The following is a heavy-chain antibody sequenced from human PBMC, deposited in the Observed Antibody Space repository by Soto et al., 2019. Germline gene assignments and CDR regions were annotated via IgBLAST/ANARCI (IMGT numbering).Heavy chain of an antibody. CDR3: TGITWFRGMDV. Sequence: PSHTLSLTCTISGYSVSSNSAAWNLIRQSPSRGLEWLGRTYYKSKWNNDYAPSLKSRITINPETSKNQLSLHLYSVTPEDAAVYYCTGITWFRGMDVWGQGTTVTVSS. V-gene: IGHV6-1*01. J-gene: IGHJ6*02. D-gene: IGHD3-10*01. CDR1: GYSVSSNSAA. CDR2: TYYKSKWNN.